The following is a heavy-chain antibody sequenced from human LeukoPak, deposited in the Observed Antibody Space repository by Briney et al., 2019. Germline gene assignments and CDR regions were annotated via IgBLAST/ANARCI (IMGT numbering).Heavy chain of an antibody. CDR2: IRGSGGST. CDR3: AKVDRNYFDSSGYYLMLPDY. J-gene: IGHJ4*02. V-gene: IGHV3-23*01. Sequence: GGSPRLSCAPSGFTLRTYAMSCVPDAPGHGLEWGSGIRGSGGSTYYAACVKGRFTISRDNSKNTLYLQMNSLRAEDTAVYYCAKVDRNYFDSSGYYLMLPDYWGQGTLVTVSS. CDR1: GFTLRTYA. D-gene: IGHD3-22*01.